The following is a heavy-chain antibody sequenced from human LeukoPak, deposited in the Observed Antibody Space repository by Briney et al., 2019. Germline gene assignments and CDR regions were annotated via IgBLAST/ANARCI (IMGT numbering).Heavy chain of an antibody. V-gene: IGHV3-48*01. CDR3: AGEECSSTSCWLPDWFDP. D-gene: IGHD2-2*01. Sequence: PGGSLRLSCAASGFTFSIYSMSWVRQAPGKGLEWVSYISSSSTIYYADPVKGRFTISRDNAKNSLYLQVNSLRAEDTAVYYCAGEECSSTSCWLPDWFDPWGQGTLVTVSS. CDR1: GFTFSIYS. CDR2: ISSSSTI. J-gene: IGHJ5*02.